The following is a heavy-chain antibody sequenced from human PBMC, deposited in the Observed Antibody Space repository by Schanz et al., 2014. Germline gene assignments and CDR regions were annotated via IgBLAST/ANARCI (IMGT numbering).Heavy chain of an antibody. CDR2: ISYSGRT. Sequence: QVQLQESGPGLVKPSQTLSLTCTVSGASISSRDFYWSWIRQFPGKGLEWIGYISYSGRTYYSPSLKSRLTMSVDTSKNQFSLRLSSVTAADTAIYYCSRGECSSTSCHEVAPPDDWGQETLVTVSS. CDR3: SRGECSSTSCHEVAPPDD. CDR1: GASISSRDFY. J-gene: IGHJ4*02. D-gene: IGHD2-2*01. V-gene: IGHV4-31*03.